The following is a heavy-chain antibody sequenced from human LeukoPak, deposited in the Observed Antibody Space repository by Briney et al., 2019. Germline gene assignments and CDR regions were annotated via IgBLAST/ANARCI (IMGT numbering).Heavy chain of an antibody. Sequence: ASVKVSCKASGYTFTSYDINWVRQATGQGLEWRGWMNPNSGNTGYAQKFQGRVTITRNTSISTAYMELSSLRSEDTAVYYCARLISGSYIDPWGQGTLVTVSP. D-gene: IGHD1-26*01. J-gene: IGHJ5*02. V-gene: IGHV1-8*03. CDR2: MNPNSGNT. CDR1: GYTFTSYD. CDR3: ARLISGSYIDP.